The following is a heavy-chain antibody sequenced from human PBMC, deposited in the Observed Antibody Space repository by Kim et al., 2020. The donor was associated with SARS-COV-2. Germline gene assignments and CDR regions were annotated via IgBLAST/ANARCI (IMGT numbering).Heavy chain of an antibody. V-gene: IGHV3-30*04. D-gene: IGHD6-13*01. CDR1: GFTFSGYA. Sequence: GGSLRLSCVASGFTFSGYAMHWVRQAPGKGLEWVAVISYDGSNKYYADSVKGRFTISRDNSKNTLYLQMNSLRAEDTAVYYCARGEYSSSWYLLNTFDIWGQGTMVTVSS. CDR2: ISYDGSNK. J-gene: IGHJ3*02. CDR3: ARGEYSSSWYLLNTFDI.